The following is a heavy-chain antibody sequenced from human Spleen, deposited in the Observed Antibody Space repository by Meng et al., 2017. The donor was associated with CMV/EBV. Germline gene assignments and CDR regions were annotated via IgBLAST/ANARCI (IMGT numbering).Heavy chain of an antibody. CDR3: ARDQWDQLLYVGNWFDF. CDR1: GFTFSSYW. Sequence: GGSLRLSCAASGFTFSSYWMTWVRQAPGKGLEWVANIKEGGSEKYYVDSVKGRFTISRENAKNSLFLQMSSLRVEDTAVYYCARDQWDQLLYVGNWFDFWGQGTLVTVSS. CDR2: IKEGGSEK. D-gene: IGHD2-2*02. J-gene: IGHJ5*01. V-gene: IGHV3-7*03.